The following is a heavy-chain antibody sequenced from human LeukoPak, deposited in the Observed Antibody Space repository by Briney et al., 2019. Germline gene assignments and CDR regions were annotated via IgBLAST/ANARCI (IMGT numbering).Heavy chain of an antibody. D-gene: IGHD6-19*01. CDR2: ISYDGSNK. CDR1: GFTFSSYA. V-gene: IGHV3-30-3*01. Sequence: GGSLRLSCAASGFTFSSYAMHWVRQAPGKGLEWVAVISYDGSNKYYADSVKGRFTISRDNSKNTLYLQMNSLRAEDTAVYYCARGGFSSGWYLWVTGGVDYWGQGTLVTVSS. CDR3: ARGGFSSGWYLWVTGGVDY. J-gene: IGHJ4*02.